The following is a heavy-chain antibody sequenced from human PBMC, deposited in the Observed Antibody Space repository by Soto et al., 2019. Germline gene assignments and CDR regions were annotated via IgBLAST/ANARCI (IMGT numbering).Heavy chain of an antibody. V-gene: IGHV3-21*01. CDR2: ISSSSSYI. CDR1: GFTFSSYS. D-gene: IGHD6-25*01. Sequence: EVQLVESGGGLVKPGGSLRLSCAASGFTFSSYSMNWVRQAPGKGLEWVSSISSSSSYIYYADSVKGRFTISRDNAKNSLYLQMNSLRAEDTAVYYCARDFRDGRPLAAFDIWGQGTMVTVSS. CDR3: ARDFRDGRPLAAFDI. J-gene: IGHJ3*02.